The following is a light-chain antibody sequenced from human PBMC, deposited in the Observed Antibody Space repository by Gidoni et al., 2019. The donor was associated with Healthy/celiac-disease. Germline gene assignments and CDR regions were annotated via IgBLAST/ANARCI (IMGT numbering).Light chain of an antibody. CDR1: KLGDKY. Sequence: SYELTPPPSVSVSPGPTASITCSGDKLGDKYACWYQQKPGQSPVLVIYQDSKRPSGIPERFSGSNSGNTATLTISGTQAMDEADYYCQACDSSTVVFGGGTKLTVL. J-gene: IGLJ2*01. CDR3: QACDSSTVV. CDR2: QDS. V-gene: IGLV3-1*01.